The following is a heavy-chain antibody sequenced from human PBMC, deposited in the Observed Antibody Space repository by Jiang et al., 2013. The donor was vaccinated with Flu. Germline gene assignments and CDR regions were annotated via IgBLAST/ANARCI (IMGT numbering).Heavy chain of an antibody. CDR2: IDPSDSYT. Sequence: GAEVKKPGESLRISCKGSGYSFTKYWISWVRQMPGKGLEWMGRIDPSDSYTNYSPSFEGHVTISVDKSISTAYLQWNSLEGSDTAMYYCTRHLQITVAGIDYWGQGTLVTVSP. D-gene: IGHD6-19*01. V-gene: IGHV5-10-1*01. CDR1: GYSFTKYW. CDR3: TRHLQITVAGIDY. J-gene: IGHJ4*02.